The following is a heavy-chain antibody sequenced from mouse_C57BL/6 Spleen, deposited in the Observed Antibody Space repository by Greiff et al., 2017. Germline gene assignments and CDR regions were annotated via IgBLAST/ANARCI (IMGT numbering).Heavy chain of an antibody. Sequence: EVKLVESGEGLVKPGGSLKLSCAASGFTFSSYAMSWVRQTPEKRLEWVAYISSGGDYTYYADTVKGRFTISRDNARNTLYLQMSSLKSEDTAMDYCTREGSYDYDDAGFAYWGQGTLVTVSA. CDR2: ISSGGDYT. CDR1: GFTFSSYA. V-gene: IGHV5-9-1*02. D-gene: IGHD2-4*01. CDR3: TREGSYDYDDAGFAY. J-gene: IGHJ3*01.